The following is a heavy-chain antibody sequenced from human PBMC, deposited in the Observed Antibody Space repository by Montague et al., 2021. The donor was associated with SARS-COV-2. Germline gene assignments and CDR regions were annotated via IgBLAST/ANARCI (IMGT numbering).Heavy chain of an antibody. J-gene: IGHJ4*02. D-gene: IGHD3-9*01. CDR2: VWYNKST. CDR1: GGSVSDYY. Sequence: SETLSLTCTVSGGSVSDYYWSWIRQPPGKGLEWVGDVWYNKSTNFNPSLKSRVTISMVTSKNQFSLRLTSVTAADTALYYCERPPLYDGLNGSSDFWDQGTLVTVSS. V-gene: IGHV4-59*08. CDR3: ERPPLYDGLNGSSDF.